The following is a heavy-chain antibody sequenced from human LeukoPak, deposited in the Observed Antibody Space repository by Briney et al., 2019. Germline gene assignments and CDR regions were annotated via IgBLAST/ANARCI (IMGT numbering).Heavy chain of an antibody. Sequence: GGSLRLSCAASGFTFNNYAMHWVRQAPGKGLEWVAAILYDGSNTYYADSVKGRFTISRDNSKNTLYLQMNSLRAEDTAVYYCARDQEVAGSGWYLDYYYYGMDVWGQGTTVTVSS. J-gene: IGHJ6*02. D-gene: IGHD6-19*01. CDR1: GFTFNNYA. CDR2: ILYDGSNT. V-gene: IGHV3-30*04. CDR3: ARDQEVAGSGWYLDYYYYGMDV.